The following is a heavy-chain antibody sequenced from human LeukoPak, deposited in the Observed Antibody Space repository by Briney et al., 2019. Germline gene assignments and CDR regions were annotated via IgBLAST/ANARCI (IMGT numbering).Heavy chain of an antibody. D-gene: IGHD2-2*01. V-gene: IGHV3-21*01. CDR1: GFTLSNYD. CDR2: ISTSSRYI. J-gene: IGHJ5*02. Sequence: PGWSLTLSCAASGFTLSNYDMNWVRQAPGKGLEWVSSISTSSRYIYYKDSVRGRFTIPKDDAKNSLYLEMNSLRAEDTAVYYCARADCSSSTLRRSWFDPWGQGTLVTVSS. CDR3: ARADCSSSTLRRSWFDP.